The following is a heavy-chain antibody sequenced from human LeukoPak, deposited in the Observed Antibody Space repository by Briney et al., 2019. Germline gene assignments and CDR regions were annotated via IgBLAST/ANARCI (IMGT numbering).Heavy chain of an antibody. D-gene: IGHD1-26*01. CDR2: IYSGGST. J-gene: IGHJ4*02. Sequence: PAGSLRLSCAASGFTFSSYWMSWVRQAPGKGLEWVSVIYSGGSTYYADSVKGRFTISRDNSKNTLYLQMNSLRAEDTAVYYCARVGSWSGSYSPVQYFDYWGQGTLVTVSS. CDR1: GFTFSSYW. CDR3: ARVGSWSGSYSPVQYFDY. V-gene: IGHV3-66*01.